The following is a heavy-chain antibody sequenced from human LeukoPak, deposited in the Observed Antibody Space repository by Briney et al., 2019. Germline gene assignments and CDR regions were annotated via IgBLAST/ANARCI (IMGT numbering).Heavy chain of an antibody. CDR2: IIPIFGTP. D-gene: IGHD3-10*02. V-gene: IGHV1-69*05. CDR1: GGTFSNYA. Sequence: ASVKVSCKASGGTFSNYAISWVRQAPGQGLEWMGGIIPIFGTPNCAQKFQGRVTITTDESTSTASMELSSLRSEDTAVYYYAICRGAYYVSFDYWGQGTLVTVSS. CDR3: AICRGAYYVSFDY. J-gene: IGHJ4*02.